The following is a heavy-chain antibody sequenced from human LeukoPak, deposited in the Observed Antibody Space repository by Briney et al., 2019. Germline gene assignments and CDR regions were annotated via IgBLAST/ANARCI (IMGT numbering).Heavy chain of an antibody. Sequence: SETLSLTCTVSGGSISSYYWSWIRQPPGKGLEWIGYIYYSGSTNYNPSLKSRVTISVDTSKNQFTLKLSSVTAADTAVYYCARDTPPDYWGQGTLVTVSS. V-gene: IGHV4-59*01. CDR1: GGSISSYY. J-gene: IGHJ4*02. CDR3: ARDTPPDY. CDR2: IYYSGST.